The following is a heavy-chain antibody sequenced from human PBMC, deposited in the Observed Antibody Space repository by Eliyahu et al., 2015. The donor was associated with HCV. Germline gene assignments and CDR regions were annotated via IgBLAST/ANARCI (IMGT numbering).Heavy chain of an antibody. J-gene: IGHJ4*02. CDR2: ISGSGGST. D-gene: IGHD2-21*02. CDR3: AKVGEREGGDAPGYYFDY. Sequence: EVQLLESGGGLVQPGGSLRLSCXASGFXFSSYAMSWVRQAPGKGLEWVSAISGSGGSTYYADSVKGRFTISRDNSKNTLYLQMNSLRAEDTAVYYCAKVGEREGGDAPGYYFDYWGQGTLVTVSS. V-gene: IGHV3-23*01. CDR1: GFXFSSYA.